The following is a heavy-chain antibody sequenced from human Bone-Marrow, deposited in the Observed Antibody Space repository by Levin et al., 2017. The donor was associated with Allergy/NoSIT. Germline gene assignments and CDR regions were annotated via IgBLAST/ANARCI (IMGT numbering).Heavy chain of an antibody. CDR1: GFTFSAFH. Sequence: GESLKISCATSGFTFSAFHMNWVRQAPGKGLEWISYISSSSDHIYYADSVKGRITTSRDNSKDSLYLQMDSLSAEDTAVYYCATDSGRGAYSDYWGQGTVVTVSS. V-gene: IGHV3-21*05. CDR2: ISSSSDHI. J-gene: IGHJ4*02. CDR3: ATDSGRGAYSDY. D-gene: IGHD1-26*01.